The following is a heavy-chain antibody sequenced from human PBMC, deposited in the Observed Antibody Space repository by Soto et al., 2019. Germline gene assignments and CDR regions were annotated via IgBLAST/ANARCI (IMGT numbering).Heavy chain of an antibody. V-gene: IGHV3-30-3*01. D-gene: IGHD3-16*01. J-gene: IGHJ4*02. Sequence: QVQLVESGGGVVQTGRSLRLSCAASGFTFSSYAMHWVRQAPGKGLEWVAVISYDGSNKYYADSVKGRFTISRDNSKNTLYLQMNSLRAEDTAVYYCAMGGGATDPYWGQGTLVTVSS. CDR2: ISYDGSNK. CDR1: GFTFSSYA. CDR3: AMGGGATDPY.